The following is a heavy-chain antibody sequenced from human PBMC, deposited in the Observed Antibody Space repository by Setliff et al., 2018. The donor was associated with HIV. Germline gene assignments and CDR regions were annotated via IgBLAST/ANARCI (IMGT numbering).Heavy chain of an antibody. D-gene: IGHD3-10*01. CDR2: INANKGNT. J-gene: IGHJ4*02. Sequence: ASVKVSCKASGYSLTKYALHWVRQAPGQRLEWMGWINANKGNTKYSQKFQGRVTITWDTSASAAYMELSSLRSEDTAVYYCARDKTSRYYYTGSAYSDYFDFWGQGTLVTSPQ. CDR3: ARDKTSRYYYTGSAYSDYFDF. V-gene: IGHV1-3*01. CDR1: GYSLTKYA.